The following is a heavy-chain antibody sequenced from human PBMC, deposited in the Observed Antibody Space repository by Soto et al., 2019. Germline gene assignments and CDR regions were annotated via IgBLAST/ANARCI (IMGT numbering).Heavy chain of an antibody. CDR3: ARWYYYDSSGHYYHYFDP. V-gene: IGHV2-5*01. J-gene: IGHJ5*02. CDR1: GFSLSTNELG. D-gene: IGHD3-22*01. CDR2: IYGNDDT. Sequence: SGPTLVNPTQSLTLTCTFSGFSLSTNELGVGWIRQPPGKALEWRALIYGNDDTRYSPSLKTRLTITKDTSKNRVVLTLTTVDPMDTATYYCARWYYYDSSGHYYHYFDPWGQGTLVTVSS.